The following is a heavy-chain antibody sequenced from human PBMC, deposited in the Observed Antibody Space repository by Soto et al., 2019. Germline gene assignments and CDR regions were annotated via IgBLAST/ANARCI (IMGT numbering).Heavy chain of an antibody. J-gene: IGHJ4*02. V-gene: IGHV3-48*01. CDR3: AKEVKYSGSYPLGY. CDR1: GFIFSSYS. Sequence: GGSLRLSCAASGFIFSSYSMNWVRQAPGKGLEWVAYINSNSNTIYYVDSVKCRFTTSRDNVKNSLYLQMNSLRADDTAVYYCAKEVKYSGSYPLGYWGQGTLVTVPS. CDR2: INSNSNTI. D-gene: IGHD6-6*01.